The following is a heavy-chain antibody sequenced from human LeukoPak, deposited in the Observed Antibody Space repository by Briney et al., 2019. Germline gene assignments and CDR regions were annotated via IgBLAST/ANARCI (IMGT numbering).Heavy chain of an antibody. J-gene: IGHJ6*02. V-gene: IGHV3-33*01. CDR2: IWYDGSNK. CDR1: GFTFSSYG. D-gene: IGHD4-17*01. Sequence: GRSLRLSCAASGFTFSSYGIHWVRQAPGKGLEWVVVIWYDGSNKYYADSVKGRFTISRDNSKNTLYLQMNGLRAEDTAVYYCGRGYYGDYGYGMDVWGQGTTVTVSS. CDR3: GRGYYGDYGYGMDV.